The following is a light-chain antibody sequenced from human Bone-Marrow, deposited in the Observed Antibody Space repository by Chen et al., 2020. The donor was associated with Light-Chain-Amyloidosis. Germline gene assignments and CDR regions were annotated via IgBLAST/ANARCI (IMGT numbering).Light chain of an antibody. CDR1: SSDVGGYNY. V-gene: IGLV2-14*01. Sequence: QSALTQPASVSGSPGQSITISCTGTSSDVGGYNYVSWYQQHPGKTPKLMIYDVSNRPSGVSNRFSGSKSRNTASLTISGLQAEDEAYYYCSSYTSSSTLGFGGGTKRTVL. CDR3: SSYTSSSTLG. CDR2: DVS. J-gene: IGLJ3*02.